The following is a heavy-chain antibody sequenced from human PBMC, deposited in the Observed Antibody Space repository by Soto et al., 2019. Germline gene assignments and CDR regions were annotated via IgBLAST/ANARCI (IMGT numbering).Heavy chain of an antibody. D-gene: IGHD6-13*01. J-gene: IGHJ5*02. V-gene: IGHV3-30-3*01. CDR2: ISYDGSNK. Sequence: QVQLVESGGGVVQPGRSLRLSCAASGFTFSSYAMQWVRQAPGKGLEWVAVISYDGSNKYYADSVKGRFTISRDNSKNIMYLQMNSLRAEDTAVYYCARSALVRKSIAAAGWFDPWGQGTLVTVSS. CDR3: ARSALVRKSIAAAGWFDP. CDR1: GFTFSSYA.